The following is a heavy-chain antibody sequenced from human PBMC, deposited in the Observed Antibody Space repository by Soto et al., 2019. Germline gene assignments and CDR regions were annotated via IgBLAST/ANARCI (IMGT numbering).Heavy chain of an antibody. CDR3: ARARGGDERDV. Sequence: EVQLVQSGGGLVQPGESLRLSCAVSGLTVTKNYMNWVRQAPGKGLEWVSVIYSFGDTYYADSVTGRFTISRDSSNNTLFLQMNSLRVEDTATYYCARARGGDERDVWGQGTTVTVSS. CDR1: GLTVTKNY. D-gene: IGHD3-16*01. V-gene: IGHV3-66*01. J-gene: IGHJ6*02. CDR2: IYSFGDT.